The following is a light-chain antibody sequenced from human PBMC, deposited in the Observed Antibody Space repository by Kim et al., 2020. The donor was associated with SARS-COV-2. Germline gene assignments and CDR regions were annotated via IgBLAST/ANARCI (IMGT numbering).Light chain of an antibody. CDR3: QHYDDWPPWT. J-gene: IGKJ1*01. CDR2: GAT. Sequence: SPGERATLSCRASQSVSRNLAWYQQKPGQAPRLLIYGATTRATGIPARFSGSGSGTEFTLTIRGLQSEDFAVYYCQHYDDWPPWTFGQGTKVDIK. V-gene: IGKV3-15*01. CDR1: QSVSRN.